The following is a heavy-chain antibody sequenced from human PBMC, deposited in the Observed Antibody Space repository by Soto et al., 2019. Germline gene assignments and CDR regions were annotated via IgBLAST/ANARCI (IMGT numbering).Heavy chain of an antibody. CDR2: IIPIFGTA. CDR3: ARGKYSSSWYEGGWFDP. D-gene: IGHD6-13*01. V-gene: IGHV1-69*01. Sequence: QVQLVQSGAEVKKPVSSVKVSCKASGGTFSSYAISWVRQAPGQGLEWMGGIIPIFGTANYAQKFQGRVTITADESTSTAYMELSSLRSEDTAVYYCARGKYSSSWYEGGWFDPWGQGTLVTVSS. CDR1: GGTFSSYA. J-gene: IGHJ5*02.